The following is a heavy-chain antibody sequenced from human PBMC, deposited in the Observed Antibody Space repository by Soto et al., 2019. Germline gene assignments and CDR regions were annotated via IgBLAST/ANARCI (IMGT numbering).Heavy chain of an antibody. CDR2: ISAHNGNT. Sequence: QVHLVQSGAEVKKPGASVKVSCKCSGYTFTRYGITWVRQAPGQGLEWMGWISAHNGNTNYAQKLQGRVTVTRDTSTSTAYMELRGLRSDDTAVYYCTRERYGDYWGQGALVTVSS. D-gene: IGHD1-1*01. J-gene: IGHJ4*02. CDR3: TRERYGDY. CDR1: GYTFTRYG. V-gene: IGHV1-18*01.